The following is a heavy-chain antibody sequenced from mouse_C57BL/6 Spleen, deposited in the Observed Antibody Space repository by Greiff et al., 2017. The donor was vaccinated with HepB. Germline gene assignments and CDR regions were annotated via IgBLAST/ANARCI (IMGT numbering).Heavy chain of an antibody. CDR1: GYTFTSYW. D-gene: IGHD1-1*01. V-gene: IGHV1-64*01. J-gene: IGHJ2*01. CDR2: IHPNSGST. Sequence: QVHVKQSGAELVKPGASVKLSCKASGYTFTSYWMHWVKQRPGQGLEWIGMIHPNSGSTNYNEKFKSKATLTVDKSSSTAYMQLSSLTSEDSAVYYCARGGYYGSSYDYWGQGTTLTVSS. CDR3: ARGGYYGSSYDY.